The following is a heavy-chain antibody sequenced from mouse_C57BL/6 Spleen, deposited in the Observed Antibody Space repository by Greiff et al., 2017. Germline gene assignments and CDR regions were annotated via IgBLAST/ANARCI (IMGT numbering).Heavy chain of an antibody. CDR3: ARYGAFWGGFDY. J-gene: IGHJ2*01. V-gene: IGHV7-3*01. CDR2: IRTKANGYTT. CDR1: GFTFTDYY. D-gene: IGHD4-1*01. Sequence: EVMLVESGGGLVQPGGSLSLSCAASGFTFTDYYMSWVRQPPGKALEWLGLIRTKANGYTTESSASVKGRFTSSRDNSQIILYLQMNARRAEYSATYFCARYGAFWGGFDYWGQGTTLTVSS.